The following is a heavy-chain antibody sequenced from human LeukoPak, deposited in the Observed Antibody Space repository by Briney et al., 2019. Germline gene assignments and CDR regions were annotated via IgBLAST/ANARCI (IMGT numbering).Heavy chain of an antibody. D-gene: IGHD3-3*01. Sequence: GGSLRLSCAASGFIFGGYWMSWVRQAPGRGLEWVANINPDGSIKYYVDSIKGRFAISRDNAKNSLYLQMNSLRAEDTAVYYCASGFLQWLYWGQGTLVTVSS. CDR2: INPDGSIK. V-gene: IGHV3-7*01. CDR3: ASGFLQWLY. CDR1: GFIFGGYW. J-gene: IGHJ4*02.